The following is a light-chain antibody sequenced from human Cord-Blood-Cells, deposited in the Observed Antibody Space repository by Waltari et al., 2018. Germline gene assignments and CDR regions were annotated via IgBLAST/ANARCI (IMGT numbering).Light chain of an antibody. CDR2: QDS. V-gene: IGLV3-1*01. J-gene: IGLJ1*01. CDR1: KLGDKY. CDR3: QAWDSSTWV. Sequence: SYELTQPPSVSVSPGQTASITCSGDKLGDKYACWYQQKPGQSPVLVIYQDSKRPSGIPGRFSGSNSGNTATLTISGTQAMDEADYYCQAWDSSTWVFGTGTKVTVL.